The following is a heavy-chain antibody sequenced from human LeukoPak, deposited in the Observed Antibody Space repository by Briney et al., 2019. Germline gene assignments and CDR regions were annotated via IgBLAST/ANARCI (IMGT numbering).Heavy chain of an antibody. D-gene: IGHD3-10*01. CDR2: ISSNGDST. CDR3: VKDWFGDF. V-gene: IGHV3-64D*06. Sequence: GGSLRLSCAASGFTFSSCAMHWVRQAPGKGLEYVSAISSNGDSTYYADSVKGRFTISRDNSRNTVYLQMSSLRADDTAVYYCVKDWFGDFWGQGTLVTVSS. CDR1: GFTFSSCA. J-gene: IGHJ4*02.